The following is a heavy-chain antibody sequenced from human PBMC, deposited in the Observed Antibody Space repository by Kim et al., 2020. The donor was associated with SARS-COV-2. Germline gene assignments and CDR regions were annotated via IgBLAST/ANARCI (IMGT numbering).Heavy chain of an antibody. CDR2: ISYDGSNK. D-gene: IGHD6-19*01. V-gene: IGHV3-30*04. CDR1: GFTFSSYA. Sequence: GGSLRLSCAASGFTFSSYAMHWVRQAPGKGLEWVAVISYDGSNKNYADSVKGRFTISRDNSKNTLYLQMNSLRAEDTAVYYCARDWGSKGSSGWTYYYYGMHVWGQGTTVTVSS. J-gene: IGHJ6*02. CDR3: ARDWGSKGSSGWTYYYYGMHV.